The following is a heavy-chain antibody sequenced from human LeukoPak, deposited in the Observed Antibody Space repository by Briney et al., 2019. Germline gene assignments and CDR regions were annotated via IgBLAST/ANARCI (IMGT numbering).Heavy chain of an antibody. CDR1: GFSFTDYP. D-gene: IGHD1-14*01. J-gene: IGHJ3*01. CDR2: INPSGGST. Sequence: GGSLRLSCATSGFSFTDYPMNWVRQAPGQGLEWMGIINPSGGSTSYARKFQGRVTMTRDTSTSTVYMELSSLRSEDTAVYYCSLDNPAGWVLWGQGTMVTVSS. CDR3: SLDNPAGWVL. V-gene: IGHV1-46*03.